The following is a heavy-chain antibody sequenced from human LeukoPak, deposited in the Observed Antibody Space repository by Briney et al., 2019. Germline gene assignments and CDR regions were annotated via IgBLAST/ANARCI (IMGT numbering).Heavy chain of an antibody. CDR1: GFTFTSYG. CDR2: IWYDGSDK. D-gene: IGHD4-17*01. J-gene: IGHJ4*02. Sequence: GGSLRLSCAASGFTFTSYGMHWVRQAPGKGLEWVAVIWYDGSDKYYAESVKGRFTISRDNSNNMLYLQMTSLRAEDTAVYYCARDGGTVNFDYWGQGTLVTVSS. CDR3: ARDGGTVNFDY. V-gene: IGHV3-33*08.